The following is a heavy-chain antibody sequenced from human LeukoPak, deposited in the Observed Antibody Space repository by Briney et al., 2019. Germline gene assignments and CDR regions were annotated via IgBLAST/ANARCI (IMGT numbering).Heavy chain of an antibody. V-gene: IGHV1-8*01. CDR3: ARGGLGWLQLRRYYYYMDV. D-gene: IGHD5-24*01. CDR1: GYTFTSYD. Sequence: ASVKVSCKASGYTFTSYDINWGRQTTGQGLEWMGWMNPNSGNTGYAQKFQGRVTMTRNTSISTAYMELSSLRSEDTAVYYCARGGLGWLQLRRYYYYMDVWGKGTTVTVSS. J-gene: IGHJ6*03. CDR2: MNPNSGNT.